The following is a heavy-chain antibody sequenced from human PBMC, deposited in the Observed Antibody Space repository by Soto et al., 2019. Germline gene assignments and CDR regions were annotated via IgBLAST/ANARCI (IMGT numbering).Heavy chain of an antibody. V-gene: IGHV1-69*01. D-gene: IGHD3-16*01. CDR1: GGTFSSYA. Sequence: QVQLVQSGAEVKKPGSSVKVSCKASGGTFSSYAISWVRQAPGQGLEWMGGIIPSFGTANYAQKFQGRVTISADESTSTAYMERGSLRSEDTAVSYCGRYHLRGGAEGYYYYYGMDVWGQGTTVTVSS. CDR3: GRYHLRGGAEGYYYYYGMDV. J-gene: IGHJ6*02. CDR2: IIPSFGTA.